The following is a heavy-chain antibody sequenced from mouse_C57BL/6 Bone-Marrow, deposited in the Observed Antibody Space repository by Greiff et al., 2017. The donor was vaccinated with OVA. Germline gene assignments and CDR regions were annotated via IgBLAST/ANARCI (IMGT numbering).Heavy chain of an antibody. CDR3: ARHEDYDDGDAMDY. V-gene: IGHV5-2*01. CDR1: EYEFPSYD. D-gene: IGHD2-4*01. CDR2: INSDGGST. J-gene: IGHJ4*01. Sequence: VQLQQSGGGLVQPGASLKLSCESNEYEFPSYDMAWVRKTPEKRLELVAAINSDGGSTYYPDTMEGRFIISRDNTTKTLYLQMSSLTSEDTALYYCARHEDYDDGDAMDYWGQGTSVTVSS.